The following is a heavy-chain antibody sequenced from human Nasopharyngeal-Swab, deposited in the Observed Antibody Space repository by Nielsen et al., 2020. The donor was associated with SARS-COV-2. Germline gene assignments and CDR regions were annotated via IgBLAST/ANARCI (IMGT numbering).Heavy chain of an antibody. V-gene: IGHV4-30-4*01. J-gene: IGHJ4*02. CDR2: IYYSGST. Sequence: LRLSCTVSGGSISSGDYYWSWIRQPPGKGLEWIGYIYYSGSTYYNPSLKSRVTISVDTSKNQFSLKLSSVTAADTAVYYCARAKNRYFDYWGQGTLVTVSS. D-gene: IGHD1-14*01. CDR1: GGSISSGDYY. CDR3: ARAKNRYFDY.